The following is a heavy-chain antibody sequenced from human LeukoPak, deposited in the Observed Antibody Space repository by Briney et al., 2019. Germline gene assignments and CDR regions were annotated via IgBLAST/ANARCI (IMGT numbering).Heavy chain of an antibody. CDR3: ARDVMWAAYYDSSGYGVTHFDY. J-gene: IGHJ4*02. Sequence: PSQTLSLTCTVSGGSISSGSYYWTWIRQPAGKGLEYIGRIYTSGSTSYNPSLKSRVTISLDTSKNQFSLKLSSVTAADTAVYYCARDVMWAAYYDSSGYGVTHFDYWGQGTLVTVSS. V-gene: IGHV4-61*02. CDR1: GGSISSGSYY. D-gene: IGHD3-22*01. CDR2: IYTSGST.